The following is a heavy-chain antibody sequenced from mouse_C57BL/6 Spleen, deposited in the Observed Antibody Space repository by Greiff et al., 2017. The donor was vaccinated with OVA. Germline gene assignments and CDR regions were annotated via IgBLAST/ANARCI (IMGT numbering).Heavy chain of an antibody. CDR3: ARVWDDWYFDV. Sequence: EVKLMESGPGLVKPSQSLSLTCSVTGYSITSGYYWNWIRQFPGNKLEWMGYISYDGSNNYNPSLKNRISITRDTSKNQFFLKLNSVTTEDTATYYCARVWDDWYFDVWGTGTTVTVSS. V-gene: IGHV3-6*01. D-gene: IGHD4-1*01. CDR1: GYSITSGYY. CDR2: ISYDGSN. J-gene: IGHJ1*03.